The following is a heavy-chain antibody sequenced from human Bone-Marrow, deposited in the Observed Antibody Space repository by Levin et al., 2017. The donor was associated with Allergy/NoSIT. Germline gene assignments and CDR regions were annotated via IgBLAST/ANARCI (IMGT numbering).Heavy chain of an antibody. Sequence: SETLSLTCTVSGGSIGSFYWGWIRQPPGKGLEWIGHIYSSGSSSYSPSLKSRVSISVDTSKNQFSLELNSVTAADTAVYYCARGAVITGLDYWGQGTLVTVSS. J-gene: IGHJ4*02. CDR1: GGSIGSFY. CDR2: IYSSGSS. V-gene: IGHV4-59*01. D-gene: IGHD1-14*01. CDR3: ARGAVITGLDY.